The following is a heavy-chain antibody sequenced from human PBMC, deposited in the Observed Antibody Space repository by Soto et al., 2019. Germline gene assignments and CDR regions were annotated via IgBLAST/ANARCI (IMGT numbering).Heavy chain of an antibody. CDR3: ARVMDYYGSGNWFDP. D-gene: IGHD3-10*01. J-gene: IGHJ5*02. Sequence: GGSLRLSCAASGFTFNSYAMHWVRQDPGKGLEWAAVISYDGSNKYYADSVKGRFTISRDNSNNTLYLRMNSLRTEDTAVYYCARVMDYYGSGNWFDPWGQGTLVTVSS. V-gene: IGHV3-30-3*01. CDR1: GFTFNSYA. CDR2: ISYDGSNK.